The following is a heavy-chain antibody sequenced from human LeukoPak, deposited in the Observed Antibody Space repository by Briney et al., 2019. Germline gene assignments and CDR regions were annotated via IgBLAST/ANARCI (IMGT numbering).Heavy chain of an antibody. V-gene: IGHV3-23*01. CDR1: GFTFSSYA. J-gene: IGHJ4*02. CDR3: AKATVTSITIFDY. CDR2: ISGSGGST. D-gene: IGHD4-17*01. Sequence: GGSLRLSCAASGFTFSSYAMTWVRQAPGKGLEWVSAISGSGGSTYYADSIKGQFTISRDNSKNTLYLQVNSLRAEDTAVYYCAKATVTSITIFDYWGQGTLVTVSS.